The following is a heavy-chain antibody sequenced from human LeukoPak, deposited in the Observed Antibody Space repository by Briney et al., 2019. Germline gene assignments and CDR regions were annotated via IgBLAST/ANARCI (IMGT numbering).Heavy chain of an antibody. V-gene: IGHV3-23*01. J-gene: IGHJ4*02. CDR3: AKDLSEDSSGYYGFDY. CDR1: GFTFSSYG. CDR2: ISGSGGST. D-gene: IGHD3-22*01. Sequence: PGGSLRLSCAASGFTFSSYGMSWVRQAPGKGLEWVSGISGSGGSTYYADSVKGRFTISRDISKNTVSLQMNSLRAEDTAVYYCAKDLSEDSSGYYGFDYWGQGTLVTVSS.